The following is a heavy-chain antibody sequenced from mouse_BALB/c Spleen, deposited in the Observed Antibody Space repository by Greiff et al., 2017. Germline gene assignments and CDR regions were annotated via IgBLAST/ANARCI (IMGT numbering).Heavy chain of an antibody. D-gene: IGHD2-1*01. CDR3: ARGNGNYLYYAMDY. CDR1: GYTFTDYN. CDR2: IYPYNGGT. V-gene: IGHV1S29*02. Sequence: VQLKQSGPELVKPGASVKISCKASGYTFTDYNMHWVKQSHGKSLEWIGYIYPYNGGTGYNQKFKSKATLTVDNSSSTAYMELRSLTSEDSAVYYCARGNGNYLYYAMDYWGQGTSVTVSS. J-gene: IGHJ4*01.